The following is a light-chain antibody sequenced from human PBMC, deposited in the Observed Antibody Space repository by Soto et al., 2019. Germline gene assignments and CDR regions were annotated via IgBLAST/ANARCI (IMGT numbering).Light chain of an antibody. V-gene: IGKV3-11*01. CDR3: PQRSNWTPT. Sequence: EIVWTQSTATMSLSPGERATLSCGASQSVSSYLAWYQQKPGQAPRLLIYDASNRATGIPARFSGIVSGTDGTITLSSLEKEDGTVYDGPQRSNWTPTFGQGTRLENK. J-gene: IGKJ5*01. CDR1: QSVSSY. CDR2: DAS.